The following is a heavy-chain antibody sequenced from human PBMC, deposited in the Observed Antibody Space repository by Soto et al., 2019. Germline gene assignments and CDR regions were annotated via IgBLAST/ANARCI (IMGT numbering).Heavy chain of an antibody. CDR1: GYTFTTFW. CDR2: IDPGGTYA. CDR3: ARIYCNTTTCDSWFDP. Sequence: PGESLKISCTGFGYTFTTFWISWVRQMPGKGLEWMGRIDPGGTYATYSPAFQGHVTISADKATSTAYLQWSSLKASDTAMYFCARIYCNTTTCDSWFDPWGQGTLVTVSS. D-gene: IGHD2-2*01. V-gene: IGHV5-10-1*01. J-gene: IGHJ5*02.